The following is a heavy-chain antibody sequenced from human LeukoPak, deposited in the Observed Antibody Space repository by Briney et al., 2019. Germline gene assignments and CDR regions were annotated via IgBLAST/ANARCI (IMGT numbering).Heavy chain of an antibody. Sequence: GGSLRLSCAASGFIFTNYAMPWVRQAPGKGLEWVAVIWSDGTIEYYADSVKGRFTISRDNSKNTLYLQMERLTAEDTAVYFCARLPAAINGYFDPWGQGTLVTVSS. CDR1: GFIFTNYA. J-gene: IGHJ5*02. CDR3: ARLPAAINGYFDP. V-gene: IGHV3-33*01. D-gene: IGHD2-2*01. CDR2: IWSDGTIE.